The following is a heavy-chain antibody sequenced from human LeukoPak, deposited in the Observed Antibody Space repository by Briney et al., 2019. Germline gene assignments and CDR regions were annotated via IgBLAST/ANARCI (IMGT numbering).Heavy chain of an antibody. D-gene: IGHD2-2*01. CDR2: INHSGST. Sequence: SETLSLTCAVYGGSFSGYYWSWIRQPPGKGLEWIGEINHSGSTNYNPSLKSRVTISVDTSKNQFSLKLSSVTAADTAVYYCARGRPVNYCSSTSCRKFDYWGQGILVTVSS. CDR1: GGSFSGYY. V-gene: IGHV4-34*01. CDR3: ARGRPVNYCSSTSCRKFDY. J-gene: IGHJ4*02.